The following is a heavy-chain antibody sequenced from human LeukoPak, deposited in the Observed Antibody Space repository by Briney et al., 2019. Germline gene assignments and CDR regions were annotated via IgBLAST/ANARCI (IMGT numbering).Heavy chain of an antibody. J-gene: IGHJ6*02. D-gene: IGHD3-16*01. CDR2: IYYSGST. V-gene: IGHV4-59*01. CDR3: ARDFMTYYGMDV. CDR1: GDSIANYY. Sequence: SETLSLTCTVSGDSIANYYWSWIRQPPGKGLEWIGYIYYSGSTKYNPSLKSRVTISVDTPKNQFSLKLSSVTAEDTAVYYCARDFMTYYGMDVWGQGTTVTVSS.